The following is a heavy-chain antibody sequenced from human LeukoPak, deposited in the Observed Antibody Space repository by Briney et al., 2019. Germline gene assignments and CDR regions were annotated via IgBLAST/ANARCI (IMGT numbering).Heavy chain of an antibody. J-gene: IGHJ3*02. V-gene: IGHV1-2*02. D-gene: IGHD1-26*01. CDR1: GYTFTGYY. CDR3: ARGAWGIVGASRALRGAFDI. Sequence: ASVKVSCKASGYTFTGYYMHWVRQAPGQGLEWMGWINPNSGGTNYAQKFQGRVTMTRDMSTSTVYMELSSLRSEDTAVYYCARGAWGIVGASRALRGAFDIWGQGTMVTVSS. CDR2: INPNSGGT.